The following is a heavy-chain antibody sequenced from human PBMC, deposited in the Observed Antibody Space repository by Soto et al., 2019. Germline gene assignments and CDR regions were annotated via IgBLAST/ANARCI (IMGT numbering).Heavy chain of an antibody. CDR2: VNGNSGAT. J-gene: IGHJ4*02. V-gene: IGHV1-2*02. Sequence: QVQLVQSGAEVKEPGASVKVSCKASGSSFTGSSIHWVRQAPGQGLERVGWVNGNSGATRFSQKFQGRVAMTRDTSISTAYMELSRLTSDDTAVFFCARGRWGSGDYGGLIDYWGQGTLVTVSS. D-gene: IGHD4-17*01. CDR1: GSSFTGSS. CDR3: ARGRWGSGDYGGLIDY.